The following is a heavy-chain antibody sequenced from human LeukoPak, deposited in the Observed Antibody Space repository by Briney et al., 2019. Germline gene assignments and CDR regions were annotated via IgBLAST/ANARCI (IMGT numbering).Heavy chain of an antibody. Sequence: GGSLRLSCAASGFTFSSYAMSLVRQVPGKGLEWVSTISSSGGTTYYADSVKGRFTISRDNSKNTLSLQMNSLSAEDTAIYYCSKWAGVSDTSNWYGPFDHWGQGTLVTVPS. J-gene: IGHJ4*02. V-gene: IGHV3-23*01. CDR3: SKWAGVSDTSNWYGPFDH. CDR1: GFTFSSYA. CDR2: ISSSGGTT. D-gene: IGHD6-13*01.